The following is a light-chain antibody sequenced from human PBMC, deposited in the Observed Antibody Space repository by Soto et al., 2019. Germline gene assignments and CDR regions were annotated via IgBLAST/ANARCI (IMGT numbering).Light chain of an antibody. CDR3: QHRYNWPLT. J-gene: IGKJ4*01. CDR2: DAS. Sequence: EIVLTQSPATLSLSPGERATLSCRASQSVSSYLAWYQQKAGQAPRLLIYDASNRATGIPARFSGSGSGTDFTLTISSLEPEDFAVYYCQHRYNWPLTFGGGTKVDIK. CDR1: QSVSSY. V-gene: IGKV3-11*01.